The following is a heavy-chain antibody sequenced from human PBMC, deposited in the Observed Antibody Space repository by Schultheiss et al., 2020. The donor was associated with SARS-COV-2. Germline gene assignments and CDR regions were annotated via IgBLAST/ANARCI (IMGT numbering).Heavy chain of an antibody. Sequence: ASVKVSCKASGGTFSSYAISWVRQAPGQGLEWMGWINPNSGGTNYAQKFQGLVTMTRDTSISTAYMELTRLTSDDTALYYCARDLASTSNWEFDYWGQGTLVTVSS. CDR2: INPNSGGT. D-gene: IGHD1-26*01. V-gene: IGHV1-2*04. CDR3: ARDLASTSNWEFDY. CDR1: GGTFSSYA. J-gene: IGHJ4*02.